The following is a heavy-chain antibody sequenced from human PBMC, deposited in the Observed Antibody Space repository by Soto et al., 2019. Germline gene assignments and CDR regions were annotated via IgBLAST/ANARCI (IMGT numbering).Heavy chain of an antibody. D-gene: IGHD3-10*01. CDR1: GYTFTGYY. V-gene: IGHV1-2*04. J-gene: IGHJ6*02. CDR2: INPNSGGT. CDR3: ARDLGGTTMVRGVKYYYGMDV. Sequence: QVQLVQSGAEVKKPGASVKVSCKASGYTFTGYYMHWVRQAPGQGLEWMGWINPNSGGTNYAQKFQGWVTMTRDTSIRTAYMELSRLRSDDTAVYYCARDLGGTTMVRGVKYYYGMDVWGQGTTVTVSS.